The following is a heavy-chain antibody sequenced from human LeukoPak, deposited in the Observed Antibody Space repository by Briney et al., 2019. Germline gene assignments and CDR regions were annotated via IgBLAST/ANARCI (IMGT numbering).Heavy chain of an antibody. CDR3: ATGWSYYDSSVLTPFDY. J-gene: IGHJ4*02. V-gene: IGHV3-23*01. CDR1: GFTFSSYA. CDR2: ISGSGGST. D-gene: IGHD3-22*01. Sequence: GGSLRLSCAASGFTFSSYAMSWVRQAPGKGLEWVSGISGSGGSTYYADSVKGRFTISRDNSKNTLYLQMNSLRAEDTAVYYCATGWSYYDSSVLTPFDYWGQGTLVTVSS.